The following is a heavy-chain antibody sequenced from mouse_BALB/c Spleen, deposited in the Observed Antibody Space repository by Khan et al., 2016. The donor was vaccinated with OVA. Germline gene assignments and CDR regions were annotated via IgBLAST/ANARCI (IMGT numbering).Heavy chain of an antibody. Sequence: EVELVESGGGLVQPGDSLRLSCATSGFTFTDYYMSWVRQPPGKALEWLGFIRNKANGYTTEYSASVKGRFTISRDNSQSILYLQMNTLRAEDSATYYCARGNPNPMDYRGQGNSVTVSS. V-gene: IGHV7-3*02. J-gene: IGHJ4*01. CDR1: GFTFTDYY. CDR3: ARGNPNPMDY. CDR2: IRNKANGYTT.